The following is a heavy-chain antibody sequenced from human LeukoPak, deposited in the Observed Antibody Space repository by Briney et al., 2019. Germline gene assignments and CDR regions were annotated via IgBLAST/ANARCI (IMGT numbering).Heavy chain of an antibody. J-gene: IGHJ3*02. V-gene: IGHV3-33*01. D-gene: IGHD2-2*01. Sequence: TGRSLRLSCAASGFTFSSYGMHWVRQAPGKGLEWVAVIWYDGSNKYYADSVKGRFTISRDNSKNTLYLQMNSLRAEDTAVYYCARDQAKVVPAANDAFDIWGQGTMVTVSS. CDR2: IWYDGSNK. CDR1: GFTFSSYG. CDR3: ARDQAKVVPAANDAFDI.